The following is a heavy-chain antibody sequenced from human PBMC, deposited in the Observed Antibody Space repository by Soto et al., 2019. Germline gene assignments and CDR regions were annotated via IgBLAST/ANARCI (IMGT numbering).Heavy chain of an antibody. CDR1: GHTFSSYA. CDR3: AGCSTVTTFEEVHRTNTEYFRH. J-gene: IGHJ1*01. V-gene: IGHV1-69*13. D-gene: IGHD4-17*01. CDR2: IIPVFGTA. Sequence: SVKVSCKASGHTFSSYAFNWVRQAPGQGLEWMGGIIPVFGTAHYEQKFQGRVTITADESTSTVYMELSSLRSDDTAVYYCAGCSTVTTFEEVHRTNTEYFRHWGQGAQVTVSS.